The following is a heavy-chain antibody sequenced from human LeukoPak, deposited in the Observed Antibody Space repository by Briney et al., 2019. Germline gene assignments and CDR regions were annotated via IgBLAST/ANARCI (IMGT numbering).Heavy chain of an antibody. CDR2: IWYDGSNK. V-gene: IGHV3-33*01. CDR1: GFTFSSYG. J-gene: IGHJ4*02. Sequence: GGSLRLSCAASGFTFSSYGMHWVRQAPGKGLEWVAVIWYDGSNKYYADSVKGRFTISRDNSKNTLYLQMNSLRAEDTAVYYCAREGQLVQAYYFDYWAREPWSPSPQ. CDR3: AREGQLVQAYYFDY. D-gene: IGHD6-13*01.